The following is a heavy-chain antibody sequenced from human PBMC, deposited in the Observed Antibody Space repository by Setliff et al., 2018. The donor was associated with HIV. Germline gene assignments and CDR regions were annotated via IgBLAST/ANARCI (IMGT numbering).Heavy chain of an antibody. Sequence: PSETLSLTCIVSGVSTISSSSSYYWGWIRQPPGKGLEWIGYISHSGITYYNPSLKSRVTMSVDMSKNHFSLKLTSVTAADTAVYYCARDRAYYDFWNGYSAPYHDYYYLDVWGKGTTVTVSS. CDR1: GVSTISSSSSYY. V-gene: IGHV4-39*07. J-gene: IGHJ6*03. CDR3: ARDRAYYDFWNGYSAPYHDYYYLDV. D-gene: IGHD3-3*01. CDR2: ISHSGIT.